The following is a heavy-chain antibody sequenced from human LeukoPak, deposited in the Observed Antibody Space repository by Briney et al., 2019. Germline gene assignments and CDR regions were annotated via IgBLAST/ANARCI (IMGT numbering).Heavy chain of an antibody. CDR2: INPSGGST. D-gene: IGHD2-2*01. V-gene: IGHV1-46*01. CDR3: AIGVVPAASPHYYYYMDV. CDR1: GYTFTSYY. J-gene: IGHJ6*03. Sequence: ASVKVSCKASGYTFTSYYMHWVRQAPGQGLEWMGIINPSGGSTSYAQKFQGRVTMTRDMSTSTVYMELSSLRSEDTAVYYCAIGVVPAASPHYYYYMDVWGKGTTVTVSS.